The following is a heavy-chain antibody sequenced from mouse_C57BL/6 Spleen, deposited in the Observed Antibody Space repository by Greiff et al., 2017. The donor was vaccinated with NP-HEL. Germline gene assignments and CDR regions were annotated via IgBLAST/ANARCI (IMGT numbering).Heavy chain of an antibody. CDR3: ARGGQLTYFDY. J-gene: IGHJ2*01. D-gene: IGHD3-2*02. V-gene: IGHV3-6*01. CDR2: ISYDGSN. Sequence: EVKLQESGPGLVKPSQSLSLTCSVTGYSITSGYYWNWIRQFPGNKLEWMGYISYDGSNNYNPSLKNRISITRDTSKNQFFLKLNSVTTEDTATYYCARGGQLTYFDYWGQGTTLTVSS. CDR1: GYSITSGYY.